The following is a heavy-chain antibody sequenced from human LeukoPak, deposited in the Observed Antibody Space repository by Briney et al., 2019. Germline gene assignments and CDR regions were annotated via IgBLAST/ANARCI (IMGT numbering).Heavy chain of an antibody. CDR2: ISSSGSTI. CDR1: GFTFSDYY. CDR3: ASRLYSSGSFDY. V-gene: IGHV3-11*04. D-gene: IGHD6-19*01. Sequence: GGSLRLSCAAPGFTFSDYYMSWIRQAPGKGLEWVSYISSSGSTIYYADSVKGRFTISRDNAKNSLYLQMNSLRAEDTAVYYCASRLYSSGSFDYWGQGTLVTVSS. J-gene: IGHJ4*02.